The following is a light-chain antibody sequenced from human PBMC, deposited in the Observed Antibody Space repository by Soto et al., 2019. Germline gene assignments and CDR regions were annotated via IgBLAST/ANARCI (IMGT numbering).Light chain of an antibody. Sequence: EIVMTHSPATLSVSPGERATLSCRASQNIYSNVAWHQQRPGQAPRIRIYRASTRATGIPAWLSGSGSGTEFTLTISSMQSEDFTVYSCLQYHNLWAFGQGTKVDIK. J-gene: IGKJ1*01. CDR2: RAS. CDR1: QNIYSN. CDR3: LQYHNLWA. V-gene: IGKV3-15*01.